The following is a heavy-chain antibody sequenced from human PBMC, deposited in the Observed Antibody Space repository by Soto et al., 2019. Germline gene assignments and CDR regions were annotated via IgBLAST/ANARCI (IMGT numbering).Heavy chain of an antibody. V-gene: IGHV1-69*18. D-gene: IGHD5-18*01. CDR3: ARRGMDTAVVHPDGFYYGVDI. J-gene: IGHJ6*02. Sequence: QVQLVQSGAEVKKPGSSVRVSCKTSGDTFTTHAITWVRQAPGQGLEWMGSILPLSGAANYAQRFQGRVTVTADESTSTAYMELRTLKSADTAVYYCARRGMDTAVVHPDGFYYGVDIWGQGTTLIVS. CDR2: ILPLSGAA. CDR1: GDTFTTHA.